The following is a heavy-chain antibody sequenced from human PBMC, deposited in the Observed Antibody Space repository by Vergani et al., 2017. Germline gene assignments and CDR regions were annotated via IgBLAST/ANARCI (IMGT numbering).Heavy chain of an antibody. CDR1: GFTFSSYA. Sequence: EVQVVESGGGLVQPGGSLRLSCAASGFTFSSYAMSWVRQAPGKGLEWVSGINWNGGSTGYADSVKGRFTISRDNAKNSLYLQMNSLRAEDTALYYCARERNAYYDFWSGYYTQYYFDYWGQGTLVTVSS. CDR2: INWNGGST. D-gene: IGHD3-3*01. J-gene: IGHJ4*02. CDR3: ARERNAYYDFWSGYYTQYYFDY. V-gene: IGHV3-20*04.